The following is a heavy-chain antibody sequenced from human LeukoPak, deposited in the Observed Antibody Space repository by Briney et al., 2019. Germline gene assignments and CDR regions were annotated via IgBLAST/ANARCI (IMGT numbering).Heavy chain of an antibody. CDR2: ITWSGSAI. CDR3: ATDAGNSGYGLDV. CDR1: GFTLSSYS. V-gene: IGHV3-48*02. D-gene: IGHD5-12*01. Sequence: PGGSLRLSCAASGFTLSSYSMNWVRQAPGKGLEWISHITWSGSAIFYADSVKGRFTISRDSAKNSLYLQMSSLRDEATAIYYCATDAGNSGYGLDVWGRGTTVTVSS. J-gene: IGHJ6*02.